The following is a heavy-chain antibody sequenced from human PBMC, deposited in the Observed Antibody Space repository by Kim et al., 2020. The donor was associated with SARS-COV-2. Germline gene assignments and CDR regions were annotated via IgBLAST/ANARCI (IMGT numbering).Heavy chain of an antibody. CDR3: AKFLVGATLGRYFDY. J-gene: IGHJ4*02. CDR1: GFTFSSYA. CDR2: ISGSGGST. D-gene: IGHD1-26*01. V-gene: IGHV3-23*01. Sequence: GGSLRLSCAASGFTFSSYAMSWVRQAPGKGLEWVSAISGSGGSTYYADSVKGRFTISRDNSKNTLYLQMNSLRAEDTAVYYCAKFLVGATLGRYFDYWGQGTLVTVSS.